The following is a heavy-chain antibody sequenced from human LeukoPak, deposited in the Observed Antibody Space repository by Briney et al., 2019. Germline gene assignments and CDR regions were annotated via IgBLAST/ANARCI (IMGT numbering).Heavy chain of an antibody. CDR3: ARANGSGSRSFDY. V-gene: IGHV4-59*01. J-gene: IGHJ4*02. CDR1: GGSISSYY. Sequence: SETLSLTCTVSGGSISSYYWSWIRQPPGKGLEYIGYIYYSGSTYYNPSLKSRVTISVDTSKNQFSLKLSSVTAADTAVYYCARANGSGSRSFDYWGQGTLVTVSS. D-gene: IGHD3-10*01. CDR2: IYYSGST.